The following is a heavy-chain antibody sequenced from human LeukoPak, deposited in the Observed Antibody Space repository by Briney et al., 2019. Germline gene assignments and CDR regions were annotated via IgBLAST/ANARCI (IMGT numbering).Heavy chain of an antibody. J-gene: IGHJ4*02. V-gene: IGHV4-31*03. CDR2: ISYSGST. Sequence: PSQTLSLTCTVSGGSTSSDGFYWSWVRQHPGKGLEWIGYISYSGSTYYNPSLKSRVSVSLDTSKSQFSLKLTSVTAADTAVYFCARGPSYCDFWGQGTLVTVSS. CDR3: ARGPSYCDF. CDR1: GGSTSSDGFY.